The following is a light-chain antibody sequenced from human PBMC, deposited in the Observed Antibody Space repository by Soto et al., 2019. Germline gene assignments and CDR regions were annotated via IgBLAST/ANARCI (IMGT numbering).Light chain of an antibody. Sequence: ETVMMQSPATLSVSPGERATLSCRASQSVGSNLAWYQQRPGQAPRLLIYGVSTRATGIPARFSGSGSGTEFTLSISSLQSEDFAVYYCQQYNNWPPNTFGQGTKLEIK. CDR2: GVS. CDR1: QSVGSN. V-gene: IGKV3-15*01. CDR3: QQYNNWPPNT. J-gene: IGKJ2*01.